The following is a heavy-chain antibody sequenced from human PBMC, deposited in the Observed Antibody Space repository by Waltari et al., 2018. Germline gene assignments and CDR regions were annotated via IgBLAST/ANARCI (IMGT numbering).Heavy chain of an antibody. Sequence: EVQLVPSGAEVTKPGATVKISCKVSGYTCTDSYIHGVQQAPGKGLEWMGLVDPEDGETIYAEKFQGRVTITADTSTDTAYMELSSLRSEDTAVYYCATVVKDSSGWSGWFDPWGQGTLVTVSS. CDR1: GYTCTDSY. V-gene: IGHV1-69-2*01. D-gene: IGHD6-19*01. J-gene: IGHJ5*02. CDR3: ATVVKDSSGWSGWFDP. CDR2: VDPEDGET.